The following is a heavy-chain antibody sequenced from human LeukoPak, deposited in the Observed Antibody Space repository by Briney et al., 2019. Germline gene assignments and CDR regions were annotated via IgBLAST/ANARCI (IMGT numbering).Heavy chain of an antibody. Sequence: PSETLSLTCTVSGGSISSYYWSWIRQPPGKGLEWIGYIYYSGSTNYNPSLKSRVTISVDTSKNQFSLKLSSVTAADTAVYYCAKPPPDGGNSGLYYWGQGTLVTVSS. D-gene: IGHD4-23*01. CDR2: IYYSGST. V-gene: IGHV4-59*01. CDR1: GGSISSYY. CDR3: AKPPPDGGNSGLYY. J-gene: IGHJ4*02.